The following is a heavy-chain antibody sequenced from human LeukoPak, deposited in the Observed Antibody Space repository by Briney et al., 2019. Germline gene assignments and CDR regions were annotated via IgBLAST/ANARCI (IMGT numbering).Heavy chain of an antibody. V-gene: IGHV3-49*04. Sequence: GGSLRLSCTASGFTFGDYAMSWVRQAPGKGLEWVGFIRSKAYGGTTEYAASVKGRFTISRDDSKSIAYLQMNSLKTEDTAVYYCIRDTYKGYSYGYADDAFDIWGQGTMVTVSS. CDR2: IRSKAYGGTT. CDR1: GFTFGDYA. D-gene: IGHD5-18*01. J-gene: IGHJ3*02. CDR3: IRDTYKGYSYGYADDAFDI.